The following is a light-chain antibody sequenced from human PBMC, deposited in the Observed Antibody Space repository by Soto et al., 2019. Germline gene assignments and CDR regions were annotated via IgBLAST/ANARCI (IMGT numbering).Light chain of an antibody. V-gene: IGKV3-11*01. CDR1: QSVSSY. CDR2: DAS. CDR3: QQANSFPVT. Sequence: DIVLTQSPGTLSLSPGERATLSCRASQSVSSYLLWYQQKPGQAPSLLIYDASNRASGTPARFSGSGSGTDFTLTISSLQSEDFATYYCQQANSFPVTFGQGTRLEIK. J-gene: IGKJ5*01.